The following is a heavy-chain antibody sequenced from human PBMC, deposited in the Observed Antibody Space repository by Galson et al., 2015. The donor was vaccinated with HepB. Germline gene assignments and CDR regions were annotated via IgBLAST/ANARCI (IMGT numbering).Heavy chain of an antibody. Sequence: CAISGDSVSSNSAAWNWIRQSPSRGLEWLGRTYYRSKWYNDYAVSVKSRITINPDTSKNQFSLQLNSVTPEDTAVYYCARAVLLWFGDSYYCYGMDVWGQGTTVTVSS. CDR2: TYYRSKWYN. J-gene: IGHJ6*02. V-gene: IGHV6-1*01. CDR1: GDSVSSNSAA. D-gene: IGHD3-10*01. CDR3: ARAVLLWFGDSYYCYGMDV.